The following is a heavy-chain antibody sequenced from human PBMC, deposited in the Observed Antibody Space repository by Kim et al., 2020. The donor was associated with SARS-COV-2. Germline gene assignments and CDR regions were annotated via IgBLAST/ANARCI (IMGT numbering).Heavy chain of an antibody. D-gene: IGHD3-3*01. CDR3: ARVWGPDYDFWKRLHYYGMDV. V-gene: IGHV3-21*01. CDR2: ISSISSYI. Sequence: GGSLRLSCAASGFTFSSYSMNWVRQAPGKGLEWVSSISSISSYIYYADSVKGRFTISRDNAKNSLYLQMNSRRAEDTAVYYCARVWGPDYDFWKRLHYYGMDVWGQGTTVTVSS. CDR1: GFTFSSYS. J-gene: IGHJ6*02.